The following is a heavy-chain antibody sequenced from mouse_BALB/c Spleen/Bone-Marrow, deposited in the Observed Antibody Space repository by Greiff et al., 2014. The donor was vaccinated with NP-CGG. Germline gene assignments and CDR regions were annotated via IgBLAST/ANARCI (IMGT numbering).Heavy chain of an antibody. V-gene: IGHV14-3*02. J-gene: IGHJ4*01. Sequence: ESGAELVKPGASVKLSCTASGFNIKDTYMHWVKQRPEQGLEWIGRIDPANGNTKYDPKFQGKATITADTSSNTAYLQLSSLTSEDTAVYYCALLLRYYSMDYWGQGTSVTVSS. CDR1: GFNIKDTY. CDR2: IDPANGNT. D-gene: IGHD1-1*01. CDR3: ALLLRYYSMDY.